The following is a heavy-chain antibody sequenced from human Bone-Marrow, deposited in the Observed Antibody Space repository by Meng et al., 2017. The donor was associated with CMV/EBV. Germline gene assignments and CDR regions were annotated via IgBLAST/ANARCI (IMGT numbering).Heavy chain of an antibody. D-gene: IGHD3-3*01. V-gene: IGHV1-18*01. CDR3: ARDLVRFLEWLPRTVGSFYYYYGMDV. J-gene: IGHJ6*02. Sequence: ASVKVSCKASGDTFTSYGISWVRQAPGQGLEWMGWISAYNGNKNYAQKPQGRVTMTTDTSTSTAYMELRSLRSDDTAVYYCARDLVRFLEWLPRTVGSFYYYYGMDVWGQGTTATVSS. CDR1: GDTFTSYG. CDR2: ISAYNGNK.